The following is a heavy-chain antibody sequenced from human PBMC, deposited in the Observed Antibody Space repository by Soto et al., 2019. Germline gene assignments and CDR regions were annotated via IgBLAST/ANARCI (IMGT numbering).Heavy chain of an antibody. Sequence: SETLSLTCAVYGGSFSGYYWSWIRQPPGKGLEWIGEINHSGSTNYNPSLKSRVTISVDTSKNQFSLKLSSVTAADTAVYYCARLDGDSSYYYYGMDVWGQGTTVTVSS. CDR1: GGSFSGYY. J-gene: IGHJ6*02. CDR3: ARLDGDSSYYYYGMDV. V-gene: IGHV4-34*01. D-gene: IGHD4-17*01. CDR2: INHSGST.